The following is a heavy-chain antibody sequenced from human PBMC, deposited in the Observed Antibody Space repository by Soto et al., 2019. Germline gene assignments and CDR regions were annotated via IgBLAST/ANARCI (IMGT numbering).Heavy chain of an antibody. J-gene: IGHJ6*02. CDR1: GFTFSSYG. CDR2: IWYDGSNK. CDR3: AIERIAARRVEYYGMDV. D-gene: IGHD6-6*01. Sequence: QVQLVESGGGVVQPGRSLRLSCAASGFTFSSYGMHWVRQAPGKGLEWVAVIWYDGSNKYYADSVKGRFTISRDNSKNTLYLQMNSLRAEDTAVYYCAIERIAARRVEYYGMDVWGQGTTVTVSS. V-gene: IGHV3-33*01.